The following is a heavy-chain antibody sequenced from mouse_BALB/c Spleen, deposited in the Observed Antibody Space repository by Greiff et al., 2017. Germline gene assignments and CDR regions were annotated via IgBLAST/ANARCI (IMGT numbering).Heavy chain of an antibody. CDR3: ARDEKGYAAAWFAY. J-gene: IGHJ3*01. CDR1: GFTFTDYY. CDR2: IRNKANGYTT. V-gene: IGHV7-3*02. D-gene: IGHD3-1*01. Sequence: EVQGVESGGGLVQPGGSLRLSCATSGFTFTDYYMSWVRQPPGKALEWLGFIRNKANGYTTEYSASVKGRFTISRDNSQSILYLQMNTLRAEDSATYYCARDEKGYAAAWFAYWGQGTLVTVSA.